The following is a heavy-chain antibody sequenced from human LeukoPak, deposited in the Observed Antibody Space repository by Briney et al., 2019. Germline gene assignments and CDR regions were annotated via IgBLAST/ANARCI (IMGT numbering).Heavy chain of an antibody. D-gene: IGHD3-3*01. Sequence: SETLSLTCAVSGYSISSDYYWGWIRQPPGKGLEWIGTIYHSGSTYLIPSLKSRVTISVDTSKNQFSLNLNSVTAADTAVYYCTSGPNFYYFDYWGQGTLVTVSS. CDR2: IYHSGST. CDR1: GYSISSDYY. V-gene: IGHV4-38-2*01. CDR3: TSGPNFYYFDY. J-gene: IGHJ4*02.